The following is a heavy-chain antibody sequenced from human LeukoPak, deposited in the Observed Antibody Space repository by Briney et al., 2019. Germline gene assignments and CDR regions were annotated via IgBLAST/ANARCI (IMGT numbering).Heavy chain of an antibody. D-gene: IGHD4-17*01. CDR2: ISGSGDST. J-gene: IGHJ5*01. V-gene: IGHV3-23*01. CDR3: AKAPTVTTLDS. Sequence: GGSLRLSCAASGFTFCNYAMSWVRQAPGKGVEGVSAISGSGDSTYYADSVKGRFTVSRDNSKNTLYLQMNSLRAEDTAIYYCAKAPTVTTLDSWGQGTLVTVSS. CDR1: GFTFCNYA.